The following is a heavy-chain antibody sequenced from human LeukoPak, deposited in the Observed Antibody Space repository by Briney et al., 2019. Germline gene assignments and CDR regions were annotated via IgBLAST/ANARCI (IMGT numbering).Heavy chain of an antibody. CDR3: ARGILKTYCTSTSCYVNWFDP. V-gene: IGHV3-11*06. D-gene: IGHD2-2*01. Sequence: TGGSLRLSCAASGFTFSDYFMTWIRQAPGKGLEWVSYTSSSSTNTNYADSVKGRFTISRDNAKNSLSLQMNSLRAEDTAVYYCARGILKTYCTSTSCYVNWFDPWGQGTLVIVSS. CDR1: GFTFSDYF. J-gene: IGHJ5*02. CDR2: TSSSSTNT.